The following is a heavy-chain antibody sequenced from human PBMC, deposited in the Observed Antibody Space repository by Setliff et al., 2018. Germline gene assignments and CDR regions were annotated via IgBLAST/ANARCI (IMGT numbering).Heavy chain of an antibody. Sequence: LTCTVSGDSISSGDYFWGWIRQPPGKGLEWIAYIYHSGSAYYNPSLKSRVTMSVDTSKNQFSLHLTSVTAADTAVYYCAREVGTSTSSDAFDVWG. J-gene: IGHJ3*01. CDR1: GDSISSGDYF. CDR2: IYHSGSA. V-gene: IGHV4-30-4*08. D-gene: IGHD1-26*01. CDR3: AREVGTSTSSDAFDV.